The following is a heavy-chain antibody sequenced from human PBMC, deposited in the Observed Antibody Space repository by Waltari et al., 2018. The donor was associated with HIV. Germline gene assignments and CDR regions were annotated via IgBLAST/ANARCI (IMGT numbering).Heavy chain of an antibody. Sequence: GGGLIQPGGSLRLSCAASGFTVSSNYMSWVRQAPGKGLEGVSVIYSGGSTYDADSVKGRFTISRDNSKNTLYLQMHSLSPEDTAVYYCARIHDYGVNWFDPWGQGTLVTVSS. CDR2: IYSGGST. D-gene: IGHD4-17*01. CDR3: ARIHDYGVNWFDP. J-gene: IGHJ5*02. CDR1: GFTVSSNY. V-gene: IGHV3-53*01.